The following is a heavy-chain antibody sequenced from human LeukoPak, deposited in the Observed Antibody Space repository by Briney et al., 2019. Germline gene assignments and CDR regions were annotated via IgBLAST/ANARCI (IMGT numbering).Heavy chain of an antibody. CDR2: INTDGSRT. CDR3: ARGLGGSYPFDC. V-gene: IGHV3-74*01. J-gene: IGHJ4*02. CDR1: GFTLSNYW. D-gene: IGHD3-16*02. Sequence: GGSLRLSCAASGFTLSNYWMDCVRQAPGKGLVWVSRINTDGSRTTYADSVKGRFTISRDNDKSTLYLQMNSLRADDTAVYFCARGLGGSYPFDCWGQGALVPVSS.